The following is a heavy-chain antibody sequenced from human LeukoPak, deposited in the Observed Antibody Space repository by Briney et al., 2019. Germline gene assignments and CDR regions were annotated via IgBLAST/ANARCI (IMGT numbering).Heavy chain of an antibody. Sequence: GASVKVSRKASGYSFTNYYMHWVRQAPGQGLEWMGIINLSAGTTSYAQKFQGRVTMTRDMSTSTVYMELSSLRSEDTAVYYCARVYREGTATGTFDYWGQGTLVTVSS. D-gene: IGHD6-13*01. CDR3: ARVYREGTATGTFDY. CDR1: GYSFTNYY. V-gene: IGHV1-46*01. CDR2: INLSAGTT. J-gene: IGHJ4*02.